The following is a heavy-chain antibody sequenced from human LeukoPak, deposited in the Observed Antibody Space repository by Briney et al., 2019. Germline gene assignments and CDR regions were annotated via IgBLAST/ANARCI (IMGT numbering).Heavy chain of an antibody. J-gene: IGHJ3*02. Sequence: SETLSLTCAVYGGSFSGYYWSWIRQPPGKGLEWIGEINHSGSTNYNPSLKSRVTISVDTSKNQFSLMLSSVTAADTAVYYCARDRRWELLHAFDIWGQGTMVTVSS. V-gene: IGHV4-34*01. CDR3: ARDRRWELLHAFDI. CDR1: GGSFSGYY. CDR2: INHSGST. D-gene: IGHD1-26*01.